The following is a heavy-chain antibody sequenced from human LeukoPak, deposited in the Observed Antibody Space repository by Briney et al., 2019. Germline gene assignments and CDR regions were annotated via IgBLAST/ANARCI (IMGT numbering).Heavy chain of an antibody. J-gene: IGHJ6*02. V-gene: IGHV3-48*03. Sequence: GGSLRLSCIASEFIFSSYEMNWVRQAPGKGLEWVSYISGSGNIIYYADSVKGRFAISRDNAKNSLYLQMNSLRVEDTAVYYCARPRSDLYGMDVWGQGTTVTVSS. CDR1: EFIFSSYE. CDR2: ISGSGNII. CDR3: ARPRSDLYGMDV.